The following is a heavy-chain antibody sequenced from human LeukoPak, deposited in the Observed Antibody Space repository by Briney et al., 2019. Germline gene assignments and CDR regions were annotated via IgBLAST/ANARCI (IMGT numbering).Heavy chain of an antibody. D-gene: IGHD5-24*01. Sequence: SETLSLTCTVSGGSISSSSYYWGWIRQPPGKGLEWIGGIYYGGSTYYNPSLKSRVTISVDTSKNQFSLKLSSVTAADTAVYYCARRTMAIYFDYWGQGTLVTVSS. CDR1: GGSISSSSYY. V-gene: IGHV4-39*01. CDR2: IYYGGST. J-gene: IGHJ4*02. CDR3: ARRTMAIYFDY.